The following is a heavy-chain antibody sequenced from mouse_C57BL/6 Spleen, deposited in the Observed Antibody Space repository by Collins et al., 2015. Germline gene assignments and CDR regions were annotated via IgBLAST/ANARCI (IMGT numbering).Heavy chain of an antibody. Sequence: YMHWVKQRTEQGLEWIGRIDPEDGETKYAPKFQGKATITADTSSNTAYLQLSSLTSEDTAVYYCALANSYFDYWGQGTTLTVSS. V-gene: IGHV14-2*01. CDR2: IDPEDGET. J-gene: IGHJ2*01. CDR1: Y. D-gene: IGHD1-1*01. CDR3: ALANSYFDY.